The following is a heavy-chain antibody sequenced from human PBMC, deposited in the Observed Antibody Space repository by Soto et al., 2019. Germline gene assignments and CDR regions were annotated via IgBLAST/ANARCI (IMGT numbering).Heavy chain of an antibody. CDR1: GFTFTNYW. Sequence: GESLKSSCKGSGFTFTNYWIAWVRQMPGKGLEWMGIIYPGDSKTRYSPSFQGQVTISADNSISTAFLQWSSLKASDTAMYYCARHPNSSENDGFPAWGQGTQVTAPQ. J-gene: IGHJ5*02. CDR3: ARHPNSSENDGFPA. D-gene: IGHD2-8*01. CDR2: IYPGDSKT. V-gene: IGHV5-51*01.